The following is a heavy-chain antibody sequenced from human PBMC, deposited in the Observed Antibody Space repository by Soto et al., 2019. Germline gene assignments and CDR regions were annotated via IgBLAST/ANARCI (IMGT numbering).Heavy chain of an antibody. CDR1: GDTFSTYT. Sequence: ASVKVSCKASGDTFSTYTITWVRQAPGQRLEWMGWINAGNGNTKYSQKFQGRVTITRDTSASTAYMELSSLRSEDTAVYYCARSIVVVTALDYWGQGTLVTVSS. D-gene: IGHD2-21*02. V-gene: IGHV1-3*01. J-gene: IGHJ4*02. CDR3: ARSIVVVTALDY. CDR2: INAGNGNT.